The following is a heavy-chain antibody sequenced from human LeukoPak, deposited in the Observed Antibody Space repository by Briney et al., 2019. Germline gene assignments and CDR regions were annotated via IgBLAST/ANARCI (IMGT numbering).Heavy chain of an antibody. CDR1: GFTFSDYY. CDR2: ISSNGVTI. J-gene: IGHJ4*02. Sequence: PGGSLRLSCAASGFTFSDYYMSWIRQAPGKGLEWVSYISSNGVTIYYADSLKGRITMSRDNTKSSMYLQMNSLRAEDTAVYYCAKDGRITIFGVVIIFDYWGQGTLVTVSS. D-gene: IGHD3-3*01. CDR3: AKDGRITIFGVVIIFDY. V-gene: IGHV3-11*01.